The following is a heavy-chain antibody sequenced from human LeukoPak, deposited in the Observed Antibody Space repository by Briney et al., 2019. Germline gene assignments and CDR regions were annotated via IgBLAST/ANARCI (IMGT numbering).Heavy chain of an antibody. Sequence: SETLSLTCTVSGGSISSYYWSWIRQPPGKGLEWLGYIYYSGSTNYNPSLKSRVTISVDTSKNQFSLKLSSVTAADTAVYYCARGADGGATYYYYYGMDVWGQGTTVTVSS. V-gene: IGHV4-59*01. J-gene: IGHJ6*02. CDR3: ARGADGGATYYYYYGMDV. CDR2: IYYSGST. CDR1: GGSISSYY. D-gene: IGHD1-26*01.